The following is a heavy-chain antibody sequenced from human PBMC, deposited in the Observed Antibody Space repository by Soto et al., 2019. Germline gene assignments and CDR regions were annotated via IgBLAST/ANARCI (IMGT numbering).Heavy chain of an antibody. D-gene: IGHD6-19*01. Sequence: EVQLLESGGDLVQPGGSLRLSCAACGFSFNNYAMSWVRQAPGKGLEWVSAISGNGGTTYYADPVKGRFTISRDNSKNTLYLQMNSLRVEDTALYYCAKEPLAQASGWYADFWGQGTLVTVSS. V-gene: IGHV3-23*01. J-gene: IGHJ4*02. CDR1: GFSFNNYA. CDR2: ISGNGGTT. CDR3: AKEPLAQASGWYADF.